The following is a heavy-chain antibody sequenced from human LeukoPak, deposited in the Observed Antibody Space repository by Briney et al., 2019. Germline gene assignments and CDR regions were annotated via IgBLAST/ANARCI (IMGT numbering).Heavy chain of an antibody. CDR3: ARSHPGSGDAFDI. Sequence: SETLSLTCTVSGGSISSYYWSLIRQPAGKGLEWIGRIYTSGSTNYNPSLKSRVTMSVDTSKNQFSLKLSSVPAADTAVYYCARSHPGSGDAFDIWGQGTMVTVSS. D-gene: IGHD3-10*01. CDR2: IYTSGST. J-gene: IGHJ3*02. CDR1: GGSISSYY. V-gene: IGHV4-4*07.